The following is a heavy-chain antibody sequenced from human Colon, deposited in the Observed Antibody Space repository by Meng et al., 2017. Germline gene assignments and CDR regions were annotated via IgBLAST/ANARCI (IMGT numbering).Heavy chain of an antibody. CDR3: ASSNFDYYYFNY. V-gene: IGHV3-48*03. J-gene: IGHJ4*02. CDR1: GFTFSNYE. Sequence: GESLKISCAASGFTFSNYEMNWVRQAPGKGLEWVAYISKTGGTIYYADSIKGRFTISRDNAKNSVYLQMNSLRVDDTAVYYCASSNFDYYYFNYWGQGARVTVSS. CDR2: ISKTGGTI. D-gene: IGHD4-11*01.